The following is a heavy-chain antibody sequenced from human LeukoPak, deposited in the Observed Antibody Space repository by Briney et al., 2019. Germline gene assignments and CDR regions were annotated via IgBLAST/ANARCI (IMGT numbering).Heavy chain of an antibody. CDR3: ARAEIVVVVAAPEGWFDP. CDR1: GGSISSGGYS. CDR2: IYHGGST. V-gene: IGHV4-30-2*01. Sequence: SQTLSLTCAVSGGSISSGGYSWSWLRQPPGKGLEWIGYIYHGGSTYYNPSLKSRVTISVDRSKNQFSLKLSSVTAADTAVYYCARAEIVVVVAAPEGWFDPWGQGTLVTVSS. D-gene: IGHD2-15*01. J-gene: IGHJ5*02.